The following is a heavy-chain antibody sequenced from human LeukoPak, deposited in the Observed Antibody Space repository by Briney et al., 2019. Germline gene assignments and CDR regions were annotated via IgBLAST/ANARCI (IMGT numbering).Heavy chain of an antibody. Sequence: GGSLRLSCTASGFTFCIYRMSWGPHAPGKGLGWGANIKQDGSEKNYVDSVRGRFTISRDNAKNSLYLEMNSLRAEDTAVYYCARDPLWGGSGSYYGHWGQGTLVTVSS. CDR3: ARDPLWGGSGSYYGH. CDR1: GFTFCIYR. D-gene: IGHD3-10*01. J-gene: IGHJ4*02. V-gene: IGHV3-7*03. CDR2: IKQDGSEK.